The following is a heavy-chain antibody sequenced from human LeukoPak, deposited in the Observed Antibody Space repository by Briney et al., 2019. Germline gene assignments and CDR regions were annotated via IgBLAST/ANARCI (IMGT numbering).Heavy chain of an antibody. D-gene: IGHD3-10*01. Sequence: SETLSLTCTVSGGSISSYYWSWIRQPPGKGLEWIGYIYYSGSTNYNPSLKSRVTISVDTSKKQFSLNLRSVTAEDTAVYYCATDRYYGSGSYYKFDYWGQGTLVTVSS. CDR3: ATDRYYGSGSYYKFDY. V-gene: IGHV4-59*12. CDR2: IYYSGST. J-gene: IGHJ4*02. CDR1: GGSISSYY.